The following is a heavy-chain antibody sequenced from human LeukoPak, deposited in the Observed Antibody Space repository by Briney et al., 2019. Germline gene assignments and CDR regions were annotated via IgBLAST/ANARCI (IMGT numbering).Heavy chain of an antibody. D-gene: IGHD2-2*02. CDR3: ARDEEVVPAAIDPCYGMDV. Sequence: GRSLRLSCAASGFTFDDYAMHWVRQAPGKGLEWVSGISWNSGSIGYADSVKGRFTISRDNAKNSLYLQMNSLRAEDTAVYYCARDEEVVPAAIDPCYGMDVWGQGTTVTVSS. CDR2: ISWNSGSI. CDR1: GFTFDDYA. J-gene: IGHJ6*02. V-gene: IGHV3-9*01.